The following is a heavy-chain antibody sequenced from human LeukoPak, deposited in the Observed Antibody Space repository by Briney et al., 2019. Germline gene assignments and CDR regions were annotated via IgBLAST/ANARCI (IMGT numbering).Heavy chain of an antibody. J-gene: IGHJ4*02. D-gene: IGHD6-19*01. V-gene: IGHV4-31*03. CDR2: IYYSGST. CDR1: GGSISSGGYY. CDR3: ARFGSGWHYFDY. Sequence: SQTLSLTCTVSGGSISSGGYYWSWIRQHPGKGLEWIGYIYYSGSTYYNPSLKSRVTISVDTSKNQFSLKLSSVTAADTAVYYCARFGSGWHYFDYWGQGTLVTVSS.